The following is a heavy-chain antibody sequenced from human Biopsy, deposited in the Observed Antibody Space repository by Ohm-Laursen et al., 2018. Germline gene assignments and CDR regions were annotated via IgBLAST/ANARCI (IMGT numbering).Heavy chain of an antibody. V-gene: IGHV1-8*01. CDR3: ARADPPLFYYGSGSSNWFDP. CDR1: GYTFTSYE. CDR2: MNPDSGNT. J-gene: IGHJ5*02. Sequence: ASVKVSCKTSGYTFTSYEINWVRQATGQGLEWMGWMNPDSGNTGYAQNFQGRVTMTRNTSISTAYMELSSLRSEDTAVYFCARADPPLFYYGSGSSNWFDPWDQGTLVTVSS. D-gene: IGHD3-10*01.